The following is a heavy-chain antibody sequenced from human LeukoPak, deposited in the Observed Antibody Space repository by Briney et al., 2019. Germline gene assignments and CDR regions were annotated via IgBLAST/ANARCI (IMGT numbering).Heavy chain of an antibody. CDR3: ARGLFRFDP. CDR2: INHSGST. CDR1: GRSFSGYY. V-gene: IGHV4-34*01. J-gene: IGHJ5*02. Sequence: SETLSLTCAVYGRSFSGYYWSWIRQPPGKGLEWIGEINHSGSTNYNPSLKSRVTISVDTSKNQFSLKLSSVTAADTAVYYCARGLFRFDPWGQGTLVTVSS.